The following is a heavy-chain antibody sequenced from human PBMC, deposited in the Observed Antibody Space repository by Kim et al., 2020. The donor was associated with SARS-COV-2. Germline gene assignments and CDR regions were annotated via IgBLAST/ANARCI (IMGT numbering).Heavy chain of an antibody. J-gene: IGHJ4*02. Sequence: YADSVKGRFTISRDNSKNTLYLQMNSLRAEDTAVYYCAKDSSYGYRGDDYWGQGTLVTVSS. CDR3: AKDSSYGYRGDDY. V-gene: IGHV3-23*01. D-gene: IGHD5-18*01.